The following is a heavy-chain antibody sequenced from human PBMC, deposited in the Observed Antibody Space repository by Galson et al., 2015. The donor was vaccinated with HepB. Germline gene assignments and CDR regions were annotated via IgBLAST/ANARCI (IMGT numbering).Heavy chain of an antibody. Sequence: LRLSCAASEFILSMYWMNWVRQAPGKGLEWVANIKEDGSEKNYVDSVKGRLTIARDNTKNSLYLQMNSLKAEDTAVYYCARAKRGEWSSFYYYGMDVWGRGTTVTVS. CDR3: ARAKRGEWSSFYYYGMDV. CDR2: IKEDGSEK. CDR1: EFILSMYW. D-gene: IGHD3-10*01. V-gene: IGHV3-7*05. J-gene: IGHJ6*02.